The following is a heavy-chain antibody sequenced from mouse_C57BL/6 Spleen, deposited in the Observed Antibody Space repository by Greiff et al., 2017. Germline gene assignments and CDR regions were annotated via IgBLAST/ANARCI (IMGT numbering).Heavy chain of an antibody. J-gene: IGHJ2*01. CDR3: ARDADGYFDY. Sequence: EVQRVESGGGLVQSGRSLRLSCATSGFTFSDFYMEWVRQAPGKGLEWIAASRNKANDYTTEYSASVKGRFIVSRDTSQSILYLQMNALRAEDTAIYYCARDADGYFDYWGQGTTLTVSS. D-gene: IGHD2-3*01. V-gene: IGHV7-1*01. CDR1: GFTFSDFY. CDR2: SRNKANDYTT.